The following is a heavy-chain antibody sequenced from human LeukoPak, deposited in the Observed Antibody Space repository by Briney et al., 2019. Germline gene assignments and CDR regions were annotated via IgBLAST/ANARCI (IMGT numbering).Heavy chain of an antibody. V-gene: IGHV4-59*12. CDR3: ARKVAGSGNYDY. D-gene: IGHD3-22*01. J-gene: IGHJ4*02. CDR2: IYYSGST. Sequence: SETLSLTCTVSGGSISSYYWSWLRQPPGKGLEWIGYIYYSGSTNYNPSLKSRVTISLDTSKNQFSLKLNSVTAADTAMYYCARKVAGSGNYDYWGQGTLVTVSS. CDR1: GGSISSYY.